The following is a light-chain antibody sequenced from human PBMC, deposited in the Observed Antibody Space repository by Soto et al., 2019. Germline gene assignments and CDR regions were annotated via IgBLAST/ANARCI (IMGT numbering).Light chain of an antibody. Sequence: DIVMTQSPDSLAVSLGERATINCKSSQSVLYSSNNKNYLAWYQQKPGQPPELLIYWASTRESGVPDRFSGSGSGTDFTLTISSLQAEDVAVYYCHQYSTTPWTFGQGTRVEIK. J-gene: IGKJ1*01. CDR2: WAS. CDR3: HQYSTTPWT. V-gene: IGKV4-1*01. CDR1: QSVLYSSNNKNY.